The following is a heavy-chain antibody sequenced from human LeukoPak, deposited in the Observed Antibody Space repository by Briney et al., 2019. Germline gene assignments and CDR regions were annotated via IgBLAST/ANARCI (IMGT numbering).Heavy chain of an antibody. V-gene: IGHV3-48*03. J-gene: IGHJ4*02. D-gene: IGHD2-2*01. Sequence: GGSLRLSCAASGFTFSSYEMNWVRQAPGKGLEWVSYISSSGSTIYYADSVKGRFTISRDNAKNSLYLQMNSLRAEDTAFYYCARSYAQYCSTASCSHCDHWGQGTLVTVSS. CDR2: ISSSGSTI. CDR1: GFTFSSYE. CDR3: ARSYAQYCSTASCSHCDH.